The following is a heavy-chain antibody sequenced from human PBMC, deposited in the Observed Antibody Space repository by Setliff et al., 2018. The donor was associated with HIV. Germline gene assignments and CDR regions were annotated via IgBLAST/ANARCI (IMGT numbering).Heavy chain of an antibody. CDR1: GFTFSTYW. CDR3: AGGLDY. Sequence: PGGSLRLSCAASGFTFSTYWMGWIRQVPGKGLEWVANIKADGSEKYYMNSVKGRFTISRDNAQNSLYLQMNSLGAEDTAVYYCAGGLDYWGQGTLVT. CDR2: IKADGSEK. J-gene: IGHJ4*02. V-gene: IGHV3-7*01.